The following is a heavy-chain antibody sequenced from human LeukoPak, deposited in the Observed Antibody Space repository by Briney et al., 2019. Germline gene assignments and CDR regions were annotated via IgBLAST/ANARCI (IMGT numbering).Heavy chain of an antibody. Sequence: GGSLRLSCAASGFTFSGSAMHWVRQASGKGLEWVGRIRSKANSYATAYAASVKGRFTISRDDSKNTAYLQMNSLKTEDTAVYYCIGWTYYYYYYMDVWGKGTTVTVSS. CDR3: IGWTYYYYYYMDV. D-gene: IGHD6-19*01. CDR1: GFTFSGSA. V-gene: IGHV3-73*01. J-gene: IGHJ6*03. CDR2: IRSKANSYAT.